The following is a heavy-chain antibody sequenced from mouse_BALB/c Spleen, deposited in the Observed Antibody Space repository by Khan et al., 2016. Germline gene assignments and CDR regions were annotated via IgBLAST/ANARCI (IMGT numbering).Heavy chain of an antibody. CDR1: GFTFSSHA. Sequence: EVELVESGGGLVKPGGSLKLSCAASGFTFSSHAMSWVRQTPEKRLAWVASISSGGTTFYPDSLKGRFTISRDNARNILYLQMSRLRSEDTAMYYCVRGVIMVVDYFDYWGQGTTLTVSS. CDR3: VRGVIMVVDYFDY. CDR2: ISSGGTT. V-gene: IGHV5-6-5*01. J-gene: IGHJ2*01. D-gene: IGHD1-1*01.